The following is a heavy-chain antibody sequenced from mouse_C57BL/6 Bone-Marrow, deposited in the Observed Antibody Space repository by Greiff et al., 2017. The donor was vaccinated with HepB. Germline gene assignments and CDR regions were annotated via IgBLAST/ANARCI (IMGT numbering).Heavy chain of an antibody. J-gene: IGHJ3*01. V-gene: IGHV1-18*01. Sequence: VQLKESGPELVKPGASVKIPCKASGYTFTDYNMDWVKQSHGKSLEWIGDINPNNGGTIYNQKFKGKATLTVDKSSSTAYMELCSLTSEDTAVYYCARGYDGYWWFAYWGQGTLVTVSA. CDR2: INPNNGGT. D-gene: IGHD2-3*01. CDR1: GYTFTDYN. CDR3: ARGYDGYWWFAY.